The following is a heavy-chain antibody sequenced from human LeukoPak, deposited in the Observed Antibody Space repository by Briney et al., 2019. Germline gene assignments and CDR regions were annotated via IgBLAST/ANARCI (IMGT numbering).Heavy chain of an antibody. Sequence: PSETLCLTCAVYSGSFSGYYWSWIRQPPGKGLEWIGEINHSGSTNYSPSLKSRVTVSVDTSKNQFSLKLSSVTAADTAVYYCAKGGYYDSGGYSAAEYFQQWGQGTLVTVSS. CDR2: INHSGST. D-gene: IGHD3-22*01. CDR3: AKGGYYDSGGYSAAEYFQQ. V-gene: IGHV4-34*01. J-gene: IGHJ1*01. CDR1: SGSFSGYY.